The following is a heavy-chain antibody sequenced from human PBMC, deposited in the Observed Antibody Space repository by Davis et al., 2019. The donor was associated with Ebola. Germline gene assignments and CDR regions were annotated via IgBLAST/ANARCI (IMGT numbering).Heavy chain of an antibody. CDR2: ISGSGGST. CDR3: AKCLIVAGTEGLDY. J-gene: IGHJ4*02. V-gene: IGHV3-23*01. CDR1: GFTFSSYG. Sequence: VGSLRLSCTASGFTFSSYGMSWVRQAQGKGLEWVSSISGSGGSTYYADSVKGRFTISRDNTKNTLYLQMNSLRAEDTAVYYCAKCLIVAGTEGLDYWGQGTLVTVSS. D-gene: IGHD6-19*01.